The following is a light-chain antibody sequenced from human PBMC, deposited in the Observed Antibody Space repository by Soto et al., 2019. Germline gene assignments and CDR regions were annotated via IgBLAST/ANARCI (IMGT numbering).Light chain of an antibody. CDR3: QQYGSSGT. CDR1: QSVGSY. V-gene: IGKV3-20*01. J-gene: IGKJ1*01. CDR2: GAS. Sequence: EILFTQSPGTLSLSPGQRAPLSCRASQSVGSYLVWYQQKPGQAPRLLIGGASSRAAGIPDRFSGSGSGTDSPLTISRLEPEDSAVYYCQQYGSSGTFGQGTKVDI.